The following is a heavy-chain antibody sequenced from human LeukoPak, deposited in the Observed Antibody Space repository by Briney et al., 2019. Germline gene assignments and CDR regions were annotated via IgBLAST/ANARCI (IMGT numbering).Heavy chain of an antibody. J-gene: IGHJ3*02. CDR3: ARAELGDSYKWELSRPDAFDI. CDR2: IYPGDSDT. D-gene: IGHD1-26*01. Sequence: GESLKISCKGSGYSFTSYWIGWVRQMPGKGLEWMGIIYPGDSDTRYSPSFQGQVTISADKSISTAYLQWSSLKASDTAMYYCARAELGDSYKWELSRPDAFDIWGQGTMVTVSS. V-gene: IGHV5-51*01. CDR1: GYSFTSYW.